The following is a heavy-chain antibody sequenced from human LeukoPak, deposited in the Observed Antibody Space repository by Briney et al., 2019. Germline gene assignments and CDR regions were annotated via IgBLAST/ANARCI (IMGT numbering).Heavy chain of an antibody. V-gene: IGHV5-51*01. D-gene: IGHD3-10*01. CDR1: GYSFTSYW. CDR2: IYPGDSDT. CDR3: ARLSKVRGVPAAFYFDY. Sequence: GESLQISCQGSGYSFTSYWIGWVRQMPGKGLEWMGIIYPGDSDTRYSPSFQGQVTISADKSISTAYLQWSSLKASDTAMYYCARLSKVRGVPAAFYFDYWGQGTLVTVSS. J-gene: IGHJ4*02.